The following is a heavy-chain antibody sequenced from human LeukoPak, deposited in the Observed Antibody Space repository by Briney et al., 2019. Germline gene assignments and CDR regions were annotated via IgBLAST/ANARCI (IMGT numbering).Heavy chain of an antibody. CDR3: ARESSAFIVGANNWFDP. V-gene: IGHV3-48*03. J-gene: IGHJ5*02. CDR2: ISSSGSTI. D-gene: IGHD1-26*01. Sequence: GGSLRLSCAASGFTFSSYEMNWVRQAPGKGLEWVSYISSSGSTIYYADSAKGRFTISRDNAKNSLYLQMNSLRAEDTAVYYCARESSAFIVGANNWFDPWGQGTLVTVSS. CDR1: GFTFSSYE.